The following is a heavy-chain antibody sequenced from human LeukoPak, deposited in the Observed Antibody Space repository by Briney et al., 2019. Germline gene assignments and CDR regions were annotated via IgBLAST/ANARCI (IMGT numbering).Heavy chain of an antibody. D-gene: IGHD3-16*01. CDR1: GFSISSGYY. CDR2: IYHIGYT. CDR3: VRDMNPTHYFDY. V-gene: IGHV4-38-2*02. J-gene: IGHJ4*02. Sequence: PSETLSLTCNVSGFSISSGYYWGWIRQPPGKGLEWIDSIYHIGYTHYNPSLKGRVTMSVDTSKNDFSLKLSSVAAADTAIYYWVRDMNPTHYFDYWGQGTLVTVSS.